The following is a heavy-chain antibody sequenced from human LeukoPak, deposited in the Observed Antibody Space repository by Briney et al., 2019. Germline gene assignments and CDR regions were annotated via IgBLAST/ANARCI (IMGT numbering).Heavy chain of an antibody. CDR2: IYTSGST. V-gene: IGHV4-61*02. Sequence: SETLSLTCTVSSGSISSGSYYWSWIRQPAGKGLEWIGRIYTSGSTNYNPSLKSRVTISVDMSKNQFSLKLSSVTAADTAVYYCARDEDYGVFDYWGQGTLVTVSS. CDR3: ARDEDYGVFDY. D-gene: IGHD4/OR15-4a*01. CDR1: SGSISSGSYY. J-gene: IGHJ4*02.